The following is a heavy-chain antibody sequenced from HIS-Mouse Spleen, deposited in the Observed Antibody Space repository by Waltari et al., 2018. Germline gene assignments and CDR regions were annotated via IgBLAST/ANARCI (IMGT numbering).Heavy chain of an antibody. CDR1: GGSISSSRYY. CDR2: IYYSGRH. V-gene: IGHV4-39*07. J-gene: IGHJ2*01. Sequence: QLQLQESASVLVKPSETLSPTCPVAGGSISSSRYYWGWTRQPPGKGLEWIGIIYYSGRHSYNPSIKSRVTISLDTSKNQFSLKLSSVTAADTAVYYCAREIPYSSSWYDWYFDLWGRGTLVTVSS. CDR3: AREIPYSSSWYDWYFDL. D-gene: IGHD6-13*01.